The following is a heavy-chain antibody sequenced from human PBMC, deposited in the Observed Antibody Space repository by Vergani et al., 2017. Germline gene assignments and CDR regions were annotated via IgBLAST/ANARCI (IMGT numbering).Heavy chain of an antibody. CDR3: VRVADFYVLRIRFLDL. J-gene: IGHJ5*02. CDR2: MYHSGST. Sequence: QVRLQESCPGLLKPSETLSLTCSVSGGSMSSYYWSWIRQPPVKKLKCIGYMYHSGSTNDNPSLETRVTISGVTSKNQFSLKLNSVTAADTAVYYCVRVADFYVLRIRFLDLWGQGILVTVSS. CDR1: GGSMSSYY. V-gene: IGHV4-59*01. D-gene: IGHD2/OR15-2a*01.